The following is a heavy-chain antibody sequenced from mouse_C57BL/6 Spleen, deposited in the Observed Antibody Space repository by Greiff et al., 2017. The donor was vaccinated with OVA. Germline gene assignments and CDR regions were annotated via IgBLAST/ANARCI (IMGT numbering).Heavy chain of an antibody. J-gene: IGHJ2*01. CDR1: GYTFTDYY. D-gene: IGHD2-1*01. CDR3: TRQGIYYGDY. Sequence: QVQLQQSGAELVRPGASVKLSCKASGYTFTDYYINWVKQRPGQGLEWIARIYPGSGNTYYNEKFKGKATLTAEKSSSTAYMQLSSLTSEDSAVYFCTRQGIYYGDYWGQGTTLTVSS. CDR2: IYPGSGNT. V-gene: IGHV1-76*01.